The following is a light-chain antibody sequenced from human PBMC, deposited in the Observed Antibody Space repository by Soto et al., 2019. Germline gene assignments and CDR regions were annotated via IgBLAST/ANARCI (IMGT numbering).Light chain of an antibody. J-gene: IGLJ1*01. CDR2: EVS. V-gene: IGLV2-14*01. CDR1: SSDVGGYNH. Sequence: QSALTQPASVSGSPGQSITISCTGTSSDVGGYNHVSWYQQHPGKAPKLLIYEVSDRPSGVSNRFSGSKSGNTASLTISGIQAEDEADYYCSSYTRSTRGVFGTGTKVTVL. CDR3: SSYTRSTRGV.